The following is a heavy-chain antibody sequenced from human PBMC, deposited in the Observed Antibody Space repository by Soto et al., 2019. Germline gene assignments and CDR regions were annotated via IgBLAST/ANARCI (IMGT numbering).Heavy chain of an antibody. Sequence: PSETLSLTCTVSGGSVNSGSYYWSWIRQPPGKGLEWVGYIYFSGTTNYNPSLKSRVTISVDTSKNQFSMKLTSVTAADTAVYYGARRYSTSSGYFDSWGLGTLVTVSS. V-gene: IGHV4-61*01. CDR1: GGSVNSGSYY. CDR3: ARRYSTSSGYFDS. J-gene: IGHJ4*02. D-gene: IGHD6-6*01. CDR2: IYFSGTT.